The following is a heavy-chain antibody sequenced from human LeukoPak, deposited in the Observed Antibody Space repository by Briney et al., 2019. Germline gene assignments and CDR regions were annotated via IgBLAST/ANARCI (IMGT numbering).Heavy chain of an antibody. D-gene: IGHD3-9*01. V-gene: IGHV3-23*01. CDR3: AKADYDILTGFDY. Sequence: GGSLRLSCAAPGFTFSSHAMSWGRQAPGEGVEGISGISGGGGSTYYADSVKGRFTISRDNSKNTLYLQMNSLRAEDTAVYYCAKADYDILTGFDYWGQGTLVTVSS. CDR2: ISGGGGST. J-gene: IGHJ4*02. CDR1: GFTFSSHA.